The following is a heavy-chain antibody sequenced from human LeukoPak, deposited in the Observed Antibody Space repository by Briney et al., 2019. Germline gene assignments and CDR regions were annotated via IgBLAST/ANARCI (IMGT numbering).Heavy chain of an antibody. Sequence: GESLKISCKGSEYSFTSYWIGWVRQMPGKGLEWMGIIYPADSDTRYSPSFKGQVTISADKSITTAFLQWSSLKASDTAMYYCARFRAGYCSGASCYDSFDIWGQGTMVTVPS. V-gene: IGHV5-51*01. D-gene: IGHD2-15*01. J-gene: IGHJ3*02. CDR3: ARFRAGYCSGASCYDSFDI. CDR2: IYPADSDT. CDR1: EYSFTSYW.